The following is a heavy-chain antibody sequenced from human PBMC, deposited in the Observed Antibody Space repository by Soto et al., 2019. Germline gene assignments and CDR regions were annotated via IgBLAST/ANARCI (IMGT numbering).Heavy chain of an antibody. CDR3: AKDQLIGDSGFDY. D-gene: IGHD5-18*01. CDR1: GFTFSSYG. J-gene: IGHJ4*02. V-gene: IGHV3-30*18. Sequence: GGSLRLSCAASGFTFSSYGMHWVRQAPGKGLEWVAVISYDGSNKYYADSVKGRFTISRDNSKNTLYLQMNSLRAEDTAVYYCAKDQLIGDSGFDYWGQGTLVTVSS. CDR2: ISYDGSNK.